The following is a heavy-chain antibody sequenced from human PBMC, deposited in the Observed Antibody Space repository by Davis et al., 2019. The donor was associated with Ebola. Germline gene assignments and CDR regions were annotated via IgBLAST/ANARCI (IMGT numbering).Heavy chain of an antibody. CDR1: GDTASSSGAA. CDR3: AGGWLRVGMDV. V-gene: IGHV6-1*01. J-gene: IGHJ6*04. CDR2: TYYSSKWSN. D-gene: IGHD5-12*01. Sequence: PSETLSLTCVLSGDTASSSGAAWIWPRQSPSRGLEWLGTTYYSSKWSNDSALSVKSRITINPDTSKNQFSRQMNSVSPEGTAVYYCAGGWLRVGMDVWGKGTTVTVSS.